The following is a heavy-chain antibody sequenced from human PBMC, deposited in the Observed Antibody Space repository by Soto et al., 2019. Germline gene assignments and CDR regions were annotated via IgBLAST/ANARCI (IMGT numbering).Heavy chain of an antibody. V-gene: IGHV1-8*01. D-gene: IGHD3-3*01. CDR3: AREETVLRFLEWLFPKYYYGMDV. CDR2: INASNGNT. CDR1: GYTFTSYD. Sequence: ASVKVSCKASGYTFTSYDINWVRQATGQGLEWMGWINASNGNTGYAQKFQGRVTITRDTSASTAYMELSSLRSEDTAVYYCAREETVLRFLEWLFPKYYYGMDVWGQGTTVTVSS. J-gene: IGHJ6*02.